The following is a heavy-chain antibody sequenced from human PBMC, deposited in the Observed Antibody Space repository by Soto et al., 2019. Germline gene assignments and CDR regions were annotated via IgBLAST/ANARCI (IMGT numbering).Heavy chain of an antibody. CDR3: VRVRLGVSTRVFDY. V-gene: IGHV3-72*01. Sequence: EVQVVDSGGGLVQPGGSLRLSRAASGFTFSDHYMDWVRQAPGKGLEWVGRIKNKANSYTTEYAASVKGRFTIARDDSTNSLYLQMISLQTADMAFYYCVRVRLGVSTRVFDYWGQGTLVTVSS. D-gene: IGHD3-16*01. CDR1: GFTFSDHY. CDR2: IKNKANSYTT. J-gene: IGHJ4*02.